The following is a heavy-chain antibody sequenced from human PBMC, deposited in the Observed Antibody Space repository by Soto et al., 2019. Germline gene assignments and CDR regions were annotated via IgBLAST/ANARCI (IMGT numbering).Heavy chain of an antibody. CDR2: IDPSDSYT. CDR1: GYSFTSYW. J-gene: IGHJ6*02. V-gene: IGHV5-10-1*01. D-gene: IGHD5-12*01. Sequence: PGESLKISCKGSGYSFTSYWISWVRQTPGKGLEWMGRIDPSDSYTNYSPSFQGHVTISADKSISTAYLQWSSLKASDTAMYYCARGLGGYDFSGTEYYYGMDVWGQGTTVTVSS. CDR3: ARGLGGYDFSGTEYYYGMDV.